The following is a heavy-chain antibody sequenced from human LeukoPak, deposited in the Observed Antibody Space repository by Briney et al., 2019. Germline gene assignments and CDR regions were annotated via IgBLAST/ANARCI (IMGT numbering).Heavy chain of an antibody. CDR1: GFTFSSYW. V-gene: IGHV3-74*01. CDR3: ARDPGVRGFDP. J-gene: IGHJ5*02. Sequence: GGSLRLSCAAPGFTFSSYWMHGVRQAPGEGRGWVSRIDSEGGGTTYADSVKGRFTIPRPNAKNTLYLQMNSLRAEDTAVSYCARDPGVRGFDPWGQGTLVTVSS. D-gene: IGHD3-10*01. CDR2: IDSEGGGT.